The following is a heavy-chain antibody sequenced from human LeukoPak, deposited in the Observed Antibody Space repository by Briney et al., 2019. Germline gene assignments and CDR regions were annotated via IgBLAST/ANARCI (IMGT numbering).Heavy chain of an antibody. J-gene: IGHJ4*02. D-gene: IGHD3-3*01. Sequence: PGGSLRLSCVASGFTFSSCAMHWVRQAPGKGLEWVAVISYDGSNKYYADSVKGRFTISRDNSKNTLYLQMNSLRAEDTAVYYCAIGFLEWQTLDYWGQGTLVTVSS. CDR1: GFTFSSCA. CDR3: AIGFLEWQTLDY. V-gene: IGHV3-30*04. CDR2: ISYDGSNK.